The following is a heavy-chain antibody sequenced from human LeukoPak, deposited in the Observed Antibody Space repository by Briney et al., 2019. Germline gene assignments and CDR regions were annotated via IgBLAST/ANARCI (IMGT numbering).Heavy chain of an antibody. CDR1: GGTFSIYA. J-gene: IGHJ6*03. CDR2: IIPIFGTA. Sequence: SVKVSFKSSGGTFSIYAISWVRQPPGQGLEWMGVIIPIFGTANYAQKFQGRVTITTDESTSTAYLELSSLRSEDTAVYYCARGTIKANYYYYYMDVWGKGTTVTVSS. D-gene: IGHD1-1*01. V-gene: IGHV1-69*05. CDR3: ARGTIKANYYYYYMDV.